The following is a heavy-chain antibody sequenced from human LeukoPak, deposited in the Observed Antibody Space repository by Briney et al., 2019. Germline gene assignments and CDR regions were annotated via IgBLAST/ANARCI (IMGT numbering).Heavy chain of an antibody. CDR1: DDSIYSNKW. V-gene: IGHV4-4*02. CDR2: ISQTGTT. Sequence: SETLSLTCAVFDDSIYSNKWWSWVRQPPGKGLEWIGEISQTGTTYYDPSLKSRTTISIDRSKNHFSLTLTSATAADTAVYFCASHMAVAGTRGFDDWGPGTLVTVPS. CDR3: ASHMAVAGTRGFDD. J-gene: IGHJ4*02. D-gene: IGHD6-19*01.